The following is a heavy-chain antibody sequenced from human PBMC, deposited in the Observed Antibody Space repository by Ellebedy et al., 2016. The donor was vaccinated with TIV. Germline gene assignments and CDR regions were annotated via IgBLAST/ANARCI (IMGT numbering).Heavy chain of an antibody. J-gene: IGHJ6*02. D-gene: IGHD3-10*01. V-gene: IGHV3-30*18. CDR3: AKATGSWFDFRFYGMDV. CDR2: ISHGGNNQ. CDR1: GFTFRNFG. Sequence: PGGSLRLSCDASGFTFRNFGMHWVRQAPGKGPEWVAVISHGGNNQYYGDSVKGRFTISRDNSNNSHFLQMTSLRADDTAVYYCAKATGSWFDFRFYGMDVWGPGTTVTVSS.